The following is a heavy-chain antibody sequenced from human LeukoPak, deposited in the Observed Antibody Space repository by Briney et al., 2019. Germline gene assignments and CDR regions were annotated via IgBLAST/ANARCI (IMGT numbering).Heavy chain of an antibody. CDR2: IYYSGST. D-gene: IGHD3-10*01. V-gene: IGHV4-59*08. CDR1: GGSICSYY. CDR3: ARHILLWFGPTGMDV. Sequence: SETLSLTCTVSGGSICSYYWSWIRQPPGKGLEWIGYIYYSGSTKYNPSLKSRVTISVDTSKNQFSLKLSSVTAADTAVYYCARHILLWFGPTGMDVWGQGTTVTVSS. J-gene: IGHJ6*02.